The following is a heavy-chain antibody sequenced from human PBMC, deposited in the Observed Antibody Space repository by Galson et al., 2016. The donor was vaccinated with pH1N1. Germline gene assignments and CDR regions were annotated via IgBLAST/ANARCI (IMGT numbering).Heavy chain of an antibody. D-gene: IGHD1-14*01. CDR3: ARVNHYYYYGMDV. V-gene: IGHV3-48*01. CDR2: ISSSSSTI. CDR1: GFTFSSYG. J-gene: IGHJ6*02. Sequence: SLRLSCAASGFTFSSYGMNWVRQAPGKGLEWVSYISSSSSTICYADSVKGRFTISRDNAKNSLYLQMNSLRAEDTAVYYCARVNHYYYYGMDVWGQGTTVTVSS.